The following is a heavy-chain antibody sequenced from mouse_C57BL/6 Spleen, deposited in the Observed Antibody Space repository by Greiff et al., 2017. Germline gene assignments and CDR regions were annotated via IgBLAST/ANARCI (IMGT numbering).Heavy chain of an antibody. V-gene: IGHV7-3*01. J-gene: IGHJ4*01. CDR1: GFTFTDYY. CDR2: IRNKANGYTT. CDR3: ARYGGRGYAMDY. D-gene: IGHD1-1*01. Sequence: EVHLVESGGGLVQPGGSLSLSCAASGFTFTDYYMSWVRQPPGKALEWLGFIRNKANGYTTEYSASVKGRFTISRDNTQSILYLQMNALRAEDSATYYCARYGGRGYAMDYWGQGTSVTVSS.